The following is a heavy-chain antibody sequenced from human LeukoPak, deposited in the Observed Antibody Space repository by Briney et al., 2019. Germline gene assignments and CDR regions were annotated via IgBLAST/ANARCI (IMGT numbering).Heavy chain of an antibody. J-gene: IGHJ4*02. CDR1: GFTFSSYS. Sequence: GGSLRPSCAASGFTFSSYSMNWVRQAPGKGLEWVSYINGASSTIYYADSVKGRFTISRDNAKNSLYLQMNSLRAEDTAVYYCASFGSRGYWGQGTLVTVSS. D-gene: IGHD3-10*01. V-gene: IGHV3-48*04. CDR3: ASFGSRGY. CDR2: INGASSTI.